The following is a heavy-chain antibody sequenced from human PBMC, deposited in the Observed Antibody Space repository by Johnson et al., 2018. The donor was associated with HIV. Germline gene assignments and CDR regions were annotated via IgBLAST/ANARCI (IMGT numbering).Heavy chain of an antibody. CDR1: EFIFDDYG. V-gene: IGHV3-20*04. CDR3: ARALGTAVGAFDI. D-gene: IGHD4-23*01. CDR2: INWNGDTT. J-gene: IGHJ3*02. Sequence: VQLVESGGGVVRPGGSLRLSCPTSEFIFDDYGMSWVRQATGKGLEWVSGINWNGDTTAYADSVKGRFTISRDNAKNSLYLQMNSLRAEDTALYYCARALGTAVGAFDIWGQGTMVTVSS.